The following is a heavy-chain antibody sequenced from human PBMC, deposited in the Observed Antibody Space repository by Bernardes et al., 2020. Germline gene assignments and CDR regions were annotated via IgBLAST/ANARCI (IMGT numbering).Heavy chain of an antibody. Sequence: ASLKVFCKVSGYTLTALSMHWVRQAPGQGLEWMGGFDPEDGETIYAQKFQGRVTMTEDTSTDTAYMELSSLRSEDTAVYYCATAVGIAVLDWGQGTLVTVSS. CDR3: ATAVGIAVLD. CDR1: GYTLTALS. J-gene: IGHJ4*02. CDR2: FDPEDGET. V-gene: IGHV1-24*01. D-gene: IGHD6-19*01.